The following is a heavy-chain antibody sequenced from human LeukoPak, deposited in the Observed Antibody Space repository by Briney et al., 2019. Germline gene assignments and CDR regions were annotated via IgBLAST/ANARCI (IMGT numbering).Heavy chain of an antibody. CDR1: GYTLTELS. V-gene: IGHV1-69*06. CDR3: ASPREMATTQLRPPFDY. CDR2: IIPIFGTA. Sequence: ASVKVSCKVSGYTLTELSMHWVRQAPGQGLEWMGGIIPIFGTANYAQKFQGRVTITAGKSTSTAYMELSSLRSEDTAVYYCASPREMATTQLRPPFDYWGQGTLVTVSS. J-gene: IGHJ4*02. D-gene: IGHD5-24*01.